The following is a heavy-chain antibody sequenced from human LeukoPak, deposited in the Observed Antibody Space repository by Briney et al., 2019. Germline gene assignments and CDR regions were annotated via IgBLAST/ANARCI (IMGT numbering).Heavy chain of an antibody. V-gene: IGHV1-18*01. CDR2: ISAYNGNT. Sequence: GASVKVSFKASGYTFTSYSISWVRQAPGQGLEWMGWISAYNGNTNYAQKLQGRVTITTDTYTSTAYMELRSLRSDDTAVYYCARENEGDHSSSAYWGQGTLVTVSS. CDR1: GYTFTSYS. CDR3: ARENEGDHSSSAY. D-gene: IGHD6-13*01. J-gene: IGHJ4*02.